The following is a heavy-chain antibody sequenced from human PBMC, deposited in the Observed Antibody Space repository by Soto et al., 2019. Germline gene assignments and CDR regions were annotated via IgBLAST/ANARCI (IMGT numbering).Heavy chain of an antibody. CDR2: LCYSGN. J-gene: IGHJ5*02. CDR3: SRRAPEGFDP. CDR1: GGSISRSPYC. V-gene: IGHV4-39*01. Sequence: ETLSLTCPGSGGSISRSPYCWAWIRQPPGKGLEWVGSLCYSGNYYRPSLKSRVTISVDTSKKQLSLNLTSVTAADTAIYYCSRRAPEGFDPWGQGTLVTVYS.